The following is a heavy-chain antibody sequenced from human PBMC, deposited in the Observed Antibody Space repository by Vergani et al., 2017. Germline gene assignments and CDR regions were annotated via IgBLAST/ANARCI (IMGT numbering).Heavy chain of an antibody. CDR1: GDSVSSNSAA. D-gene: IGHD6-6*01. CDR2: TYYRSKWYN. J-gene: IGHJ6*02. Sequence: QVQLQQSGPGLVKPSQTLSLTCAISGDSVSSNSAAWNWIRQSPSRGLEWLGRTYYRSKWYNDYAVSVKSRITINPDTSKNQFSLQLSSVTAADTAVYYCARVGRPAARPPETSYYYGMDVWGQGTTVTVSS. CDR3: ARVGRPAARPPETSYYYGMDV. V-gene: IGHV6-1*01.